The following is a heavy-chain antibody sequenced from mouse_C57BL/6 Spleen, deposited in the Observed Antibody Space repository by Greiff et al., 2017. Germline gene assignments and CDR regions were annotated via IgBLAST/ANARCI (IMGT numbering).Heavy chain of an antibody. CDR3: ARDGSSPFDY. D-gene: IGHD1-1*01. Sequence: EVQLQQSGPVLVKPGASVKMSCKASGYTFTDYYMNWVKQSHGKSLEWIGVINPYNGGTSYNQKFKGKATLTVDKSSSTAYMELNSLTSEDSAVYYCARDGSSPFDYWGQGTTLTVSS. J-gene: IGHJ2*01. CDR2: INPYNGGT. V-gene: IGHV1-19*01. CDR1: GYTFTDYY.